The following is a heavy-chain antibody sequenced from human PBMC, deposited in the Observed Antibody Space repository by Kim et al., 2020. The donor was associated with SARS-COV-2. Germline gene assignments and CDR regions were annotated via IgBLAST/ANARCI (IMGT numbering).Heavy chain of an antibody. D-gene: IGHD6-6*01. CDR1: GFTFSSYW. CDR3: TRGGGQLVAYGLDQ. J-gene: IGHJ4*02. Sequence: GGSLRLSCAVSGFTFSSYWMHWVRQAPGKGLVWVSRINGDGTTTTYADSVKGRFTISRDNAKNTLFLQVDRLSADDTAVYYCTRGGGQLVAYGLDQWGQGSLVTVSS. V-gene: IGHV3-74*01. CDR2: INGDGTTT.